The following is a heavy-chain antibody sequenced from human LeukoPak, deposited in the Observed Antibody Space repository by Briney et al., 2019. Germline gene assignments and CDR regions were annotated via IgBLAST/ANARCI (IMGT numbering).Heavy chain of an antibody. D-gene: IGHD1-26*01. J-gene: IGHJ5*02. CDR2: FDPEDGET. CDR1: GYTLTELS. CDR3: ARDETRGSMIRNWFDP. Sequence: ASVKVSCKVSGYTLTELSMHWVRQAPGKGLEWMGGFDPEDGETIYAQKFQGRVTMTEDTSTDTAYMELSSLRSEDTAVYYCARDETRGSMIRNWFDPWGQGTLVTVSS. V-gene: IGHV1-24*01.